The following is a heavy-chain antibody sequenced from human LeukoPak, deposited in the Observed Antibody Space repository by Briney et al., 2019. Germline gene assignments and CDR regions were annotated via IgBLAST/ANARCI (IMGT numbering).Heavy chain of an antibody. CDR1: GFTFNNDG. J-gene: IGHJ4*02. Sequence: GGSLRLSCAASGFTFNNDGMHWVRQAPGKGLEWGAVISYDGPNKYYADSVRGRFTISRDNSKNTQYLQMNSLRSEDTAVYYCAKGLARFGYGALLDYWGQGTLVTVSS. D-gene: IGHD4/OR15-4a*01. V-gene: IGHV3-30*18. CDR3: AKGLARFGYGALLDY. CDR2: ISYDGPNK.